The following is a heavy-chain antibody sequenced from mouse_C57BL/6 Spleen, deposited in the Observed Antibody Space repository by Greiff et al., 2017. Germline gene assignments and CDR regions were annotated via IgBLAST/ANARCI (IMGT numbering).Heavy chain of an antibody. CDR3: ARSAPHYYGSSYKYFDV. CDR1: GYTFTDYY. V-gene: IGHV1-75*01. J-gene: IGHJ1*03. D-gene: IGHD1-1*01. CDR2: IFPGSGST. Sequence: QVQLQQSGPELVKPGASVKISCKASGYTFTDYYINWVKQRPGQGLEWIGWIFPGSGSTYYNEKFKGKATLTVDKSSSTAYMLLSSLTSEDSAVYFCARSAPHYYGSSYKYFDVWGTGTTVTVSS.